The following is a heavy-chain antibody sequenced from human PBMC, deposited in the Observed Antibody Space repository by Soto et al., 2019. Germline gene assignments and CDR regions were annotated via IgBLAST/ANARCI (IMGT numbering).Heavy chain of an antibody. CDR2: SSYI. D-gene: IGHD6-13*01. Sequence: SSYIYYADSVKGRFTISRDNATNSLYLQMNSLRAEDTAVYYCARDAYSSSWYVHWFDPWGQGTLVTVSS. J-gene: IGHJ5*02. V-gene: IGHV3-21*01. CDR3: ARDAYSSSWYVHWFDP.